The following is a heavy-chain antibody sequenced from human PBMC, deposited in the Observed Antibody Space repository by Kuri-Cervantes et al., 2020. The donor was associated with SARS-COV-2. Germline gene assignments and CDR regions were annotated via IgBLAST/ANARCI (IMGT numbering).Heavy chain of an antibody. Sequence: SESLSLTCTVSGGSVSSGSYYWSWIRRPPGKGLEWIGYIYYSGSINYNPPLKSRVTISVDTSKNQFSLKLSSVTAADTDVCYCARWVPQLGANDLWGRGTLVTVSS. V-gene: IGHV4-61*01. CDR2: IYYSGSI. CDR1: GGSVSSGSYY. J-gene: IGHJ2*01. CDR3: ARWVPQLGANDL. D-gene: IGHD1-1*01.